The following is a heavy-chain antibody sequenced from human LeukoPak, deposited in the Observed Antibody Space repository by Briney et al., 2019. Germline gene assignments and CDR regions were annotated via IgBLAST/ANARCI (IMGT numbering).Heavy chain of an antibody. J-gene: IGHJ6*03. Sequence: PGGSLRLSCAASGFTFSSYSMNWVRQAPGKGLEWVSSISSSSSYIYYADSVKGRFTISRDNAKNSLYLQMNSLRAEDTAVYYCAREHSSGSAVPRYMDVWGKGTTVTVSS. D-gene: IGHD6-19*01. V-gene: IGHV3-21*01. CDR1: GFTFSSYS. CDR3: AREHSSGSAVPRYMDV. CDR2: ISSSSSYI.